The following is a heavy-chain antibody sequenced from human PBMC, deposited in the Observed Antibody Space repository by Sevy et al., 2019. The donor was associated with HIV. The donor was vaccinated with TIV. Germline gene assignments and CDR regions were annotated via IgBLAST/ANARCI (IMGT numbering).Heavy chain of an antibody. Sequence: GGSLRLSCAASGFSFSSAWLSWVRQAPGKGLEWVGRIKSKTDGGTTDYTAPVKGRFTISRDDSKNMLYLEMDSLKIEDTAVYYSNSKEATRIDYWGQGTLVTVSS. CDR2: IKSKTDGGTT. CDR1: GFSFSSAW. D-gene: IGHD2-15*01. CDR3: NSKEATRIDY. V-gene: IGHV3-15*01. J-gene: IGHJ4*02.